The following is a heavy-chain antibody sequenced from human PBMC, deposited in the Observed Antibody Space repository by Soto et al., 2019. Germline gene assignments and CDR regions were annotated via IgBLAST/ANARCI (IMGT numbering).Heavy chain of an antibody. V-gene: IGHV2-5*02. J-gene: IGHJ4*02. CDR3: APRKHYDISNGYYPFDY. CDR1: GFSLSTSGVG. CDR2: IYWDDGK. Sequence: SGPTLVNPTQTLTLTCTFSGFSLSTSGVGVAWIRQPPGKALEWLALIYWDDGKRYSPSLKTRLNITKDTSKNQVVLTLTNVDPVDTATYSCAPRKHYDISNGYYPFDYWGQGSLVTVSS. D-gene: IGHD3-9*01.